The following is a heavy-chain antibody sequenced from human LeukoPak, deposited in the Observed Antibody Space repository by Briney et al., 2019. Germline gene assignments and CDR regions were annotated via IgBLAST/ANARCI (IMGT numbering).Heavy chain of an antibody. CDR3: ARAPKYYFDSSASWYFDI. Sequence: SGTLSLTCAVSGAFIDSNNWWSWVRQTPGKGLEWIAEIFHSGSTNYNPSLKSRVTTSLDESKNQFYLKLNSVTAADTAVYYCARAPKYYFDSSASWYFDIWGLGTLVAVSS. CDR2: IFHSGST. CDR1: GAFIDSNNW. J-gene: IGHJ2*01. D-gene: IGHD3-22*01. V-gene: IGHV4-4*02.